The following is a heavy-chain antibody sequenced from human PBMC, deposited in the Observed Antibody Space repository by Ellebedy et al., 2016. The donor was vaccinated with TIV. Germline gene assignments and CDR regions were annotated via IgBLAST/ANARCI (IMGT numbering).Heavy chain of an antibody. D-gene: IGHD6-6*01. CDR3: ATRITAPFEY. CDR2: LTSSGGST. Sequence: GESLKISCAASGFTFSNYVMNWVRQAPGTGLEWVSGLTSSGGSTYYADSVKGRFTIFRDNSKNTLYLQMNSLRAEDTAIYYCATRITAPFEYWGQGTLVTVSS. J-gene: IGHJ4*02. V-gene: IGHV3-23*01. CDR1: GFTFSNYV.